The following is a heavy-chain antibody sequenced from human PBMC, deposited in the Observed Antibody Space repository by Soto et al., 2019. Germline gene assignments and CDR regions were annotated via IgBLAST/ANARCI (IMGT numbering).Heavy chain of an antibody. CDR3: ARRYDSSGYYWGWFDP. D-gene: IGHD3-22*01. Sequence: GESLKISCKGSGYSFTSYWIGWVRQMPGKGLEWMGIIYPGDSDTRCSPSFQGQVTISADKSISTAYLQWSSLKASDTAMYYCARRYDSSGYYWGWFDPWGQGTLVTVSS. CDR2: IYPGDSDT. CDR1: GYSFTSYW. J-gene: IGHJ5*02. V-gene: IGHV5-51*01.